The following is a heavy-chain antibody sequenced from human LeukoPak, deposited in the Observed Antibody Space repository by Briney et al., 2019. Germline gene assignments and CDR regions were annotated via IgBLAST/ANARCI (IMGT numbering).Heavy chain of an antibody. J-gene: IGHJ4*02. CDR2: ISGTGDDT. CDR3: AKALLQRFLHFDY. V-gene: IGHV3-23*01. Sequence: GGSLRLSCAASGFTFSTYAMSWVRQAPGKGLEWVSTISGTGDDTYYADSVKGRFTFSRDNSKNTLYLQMNSLRAEDTAVYYCAKALLQRFLHFDYWGQGSLVTVSS. CDR1: GFTFSTYA. D-gene: IGHD3-22*01.